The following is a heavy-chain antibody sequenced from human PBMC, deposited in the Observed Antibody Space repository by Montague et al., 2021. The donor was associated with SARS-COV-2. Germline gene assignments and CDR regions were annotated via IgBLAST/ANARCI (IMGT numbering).Heavy chain of an antibody. Sequence: SETLSLTCTVSGASVRTYYWSWIRQSAGKKLEWMGRLYTSGSTYYNPSFKSRVTMPLDTSKNLFSLNLSSMTAADTAVYYCARDGADYSFAYYHGMDVWGQGIAVTVSS. D-gene: IGHD5-12*01. CDR1: GASVRTYY. J-gene: IGHJ6*02. CDR3: ARDGADYSFAYYHGMDV. V-gene: IGHV4-4*07. CDR2: LYTSGST.